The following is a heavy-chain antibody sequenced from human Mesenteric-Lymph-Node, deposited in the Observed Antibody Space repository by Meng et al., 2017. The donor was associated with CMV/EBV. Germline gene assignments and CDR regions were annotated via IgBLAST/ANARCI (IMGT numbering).Heavy chain of an antibody. J-gene: IGHJ4*02. CDR3: AGYYSAADY. D-gene: IGHD2/OR15-2a*01. CDR1: GFTLSSYG. CDR2: MSGSGAST. V-gene: IGHV3-23*01. Sequence: GESLKISCAASGFTLSSYGMSWVRQAPGKGLEWVSHMSGSGASTYYADSVKGRFTISRDNAKNTLYLQMNSMRAEDTAVYYCAGYYSAADYWGQGTLVTVSS.